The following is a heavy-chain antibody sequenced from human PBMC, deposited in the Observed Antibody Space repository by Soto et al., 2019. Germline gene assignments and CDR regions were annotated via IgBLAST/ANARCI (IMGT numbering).Heavy chain of an antibody. CDR1: GGPISSYY. Sequence: QVQLQESGPGLVKPSETLSLTCTVSGGPISSYYWSWIRQPPGKGLEWIGCFYYSGSTNYNPSLKSRVTISVDTSKKQFSLKLSSVTAADTAVYYCARGGWKLFDYWGQGTLVTVSS. V-gene: IGHV4-59*01. D-gene: IGHD6-19*01. CDR3: ARGGWKLFDY. CDR2: FYYSGST. J-gene: IGHJ4*02.